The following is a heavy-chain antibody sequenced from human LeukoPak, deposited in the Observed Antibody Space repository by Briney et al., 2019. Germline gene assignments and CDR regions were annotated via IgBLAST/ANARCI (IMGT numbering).Heavy chain of an antibody. J-gene: IGHJ4*02. D-gene: IGHD3-3*01. Sequence: AETLSLTCTVSGGSISSYYWSWIRQPPGKGLEWIGYIYYSGSTNYNPSLKSRVTISVDTSKNQFSLKLSSVTAADTAVYYCARVSLSWSGYYPYYFDYWGQGTPVTVSS. CDR2: IYYSGST. V-gene: IGHV4-59*01. CDR3: ARVSLSWSGYYPYYFDY. CDR1: GGSISSYY.